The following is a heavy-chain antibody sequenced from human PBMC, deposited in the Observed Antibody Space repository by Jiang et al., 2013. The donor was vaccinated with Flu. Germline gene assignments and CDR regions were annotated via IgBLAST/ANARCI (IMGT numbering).Heavy chain of an antibody. J-gene: IGHJ4*02. Sequence: GPGLVKPSETLSLTCSVSGDSISPYYWNWIRQPPGKGLEWVGYVYYSGSTSYNPSLKSRVTISLDTSKKQISLRLISVTAADSAMYYCARGVPKLQLWFLDFFDYWGQGTLVSVSS. CDR3: ARGVPKLQLWFLDFFDY. V-gene: IGHV4-59*01. CDR1: GDSISPYY. D-gene: IGHD3-10*01. CDR2: VYYSGST.